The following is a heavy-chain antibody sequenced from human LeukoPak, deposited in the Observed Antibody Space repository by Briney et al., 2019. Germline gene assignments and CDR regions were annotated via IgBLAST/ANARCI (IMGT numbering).Heavy chain of an antibody. J-gene: IGHJ6*03. CDR1: GGSFSGYY. CDR2: INHSGST. D-gene: IGHD2-21*01. V-gene: IGHV4-34*01. CDR3: ARGQHNYYYYYMDV. Sequence: SETLSLTCAVYGGSFSGYYWSWLRQPPGKGLEWIGEINHSGSTDYNPSLKSRVTISVDTSKNQFSLKLSSVTAADTAVYYCARGQHNYYYYYMDVWGKGTTVTVSS.